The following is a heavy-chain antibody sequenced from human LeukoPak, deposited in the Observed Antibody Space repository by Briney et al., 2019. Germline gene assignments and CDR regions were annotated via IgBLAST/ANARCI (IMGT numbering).Heavy chain of an antibody. J-gene: IGHJ5*02. CDR1: GGSFSGYY. V-gene: IGHV4-34*01. Sequence: SETLSLTCAVYGGSFSGYYWSWIRQPPGKGLEWIGEINHSGSTNYNPSLKGRVTISVDTSKNQFSLKLSSVTAADTAVYYCARGKYIVVVVAENWFDPWGLGTLVTVSS. D-gene: IGHD2-15*01. CDR3: ARGKYIVVVVAENWFDP. CDR2: INHSGST.